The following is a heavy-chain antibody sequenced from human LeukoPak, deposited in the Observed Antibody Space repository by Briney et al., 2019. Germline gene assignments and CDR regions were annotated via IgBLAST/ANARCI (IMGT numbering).Heavy chain of an antibody. V-gene: IGHV3-53*04. CDR3: ARGVLGSSYGFDY. J-gene: IGHJ4*02. Sequence: PGGSLRLSCAASGFTVSSNYMSWVRQAPGKGLEWVSVIFSGGTTYYADSVKGRFTISRHNSENTLYLQMNSLRGEDTAVYYCARGVLGSSYGFDYWGQGTLVTVSS. D-gene: IGHD5-18*01. CDR1: GFTVSSNY. CDR2: IFSGGTT.